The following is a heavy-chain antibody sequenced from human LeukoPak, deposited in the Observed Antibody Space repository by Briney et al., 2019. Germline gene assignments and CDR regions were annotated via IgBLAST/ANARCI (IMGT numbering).Heavy chain of an antibody. CDR2: IKSKTDGGTT. V-gene: IGHV3-15*07. CDR3: TSFTISSGFP. Sequence: GSLRLSCAASGFTFKSAWMNWVRQAPGKGLEWVGRIKSKTDGGTTDYAAPVKGRFSISRDDSTNTLYLQMNSLEAEDTAVYYCTSFTISSGFPWGQGTLVTVSS. D-gene: IGHD6-6*01. CDR1: GFTFKSAW. J-gene: IGHJ5*02.